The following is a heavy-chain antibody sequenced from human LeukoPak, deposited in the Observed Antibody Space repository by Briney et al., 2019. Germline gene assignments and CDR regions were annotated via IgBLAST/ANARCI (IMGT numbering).Heavy chain of an antibody. CDR3: ARAHYDFWSGYYPNCFDP. Sequence: ASVKVSCXASGGTFSSYAISWVRQAPGQGLEWMGRIIPIFGTANYAQKFQGRVTITTDESTSTAYMELSSLRSEDTAVYYCARAHYDFWSGYYPNCFDPWGQGTLVTVSS. J-gene: IGHJ5*02. CDR2: IIPIFGTA. CDR1: GGTFSSYA. V-gene: IGHV1-69*05. D-gene: IGHD3-3*01.